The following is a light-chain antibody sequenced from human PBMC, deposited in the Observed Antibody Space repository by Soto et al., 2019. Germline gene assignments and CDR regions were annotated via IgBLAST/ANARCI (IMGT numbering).Light chain of an antibody. J-gene: IGLJ1*01. CDR2: DVS. Sequence: QSALTQPASVSGSPGQSIAISCTGTSSDVGGYNYVSWYQQHPGKAPKLMIYDVSSRPSGVSNRFSGSKSGNTASLTISGLQAGDEADYYCRSYTSSTTEVFGTGTKLTVL. CDR1: SSDVGGYNY. V-gene: IGLV2-14*03. CDR3: RSYTSSTTEV.